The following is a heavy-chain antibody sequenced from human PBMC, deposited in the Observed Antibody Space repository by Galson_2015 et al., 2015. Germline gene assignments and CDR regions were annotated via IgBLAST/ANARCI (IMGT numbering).Heavy chain of an antibody. D-gene: IGHD5-18*01. Sequence: GLEWVSAISGSGGSTYYADSVKGRFTISRDNSKNTLYLQMNSLRAEDTAVYYCAKGSLRGYSYGYVWGQGTLVTVSS. CDR3: AKGSLRGYSYGYV. V-gene: IGHV3-23*01. CDR2: ISGSGGST. J-gene: IGHJ4*02.